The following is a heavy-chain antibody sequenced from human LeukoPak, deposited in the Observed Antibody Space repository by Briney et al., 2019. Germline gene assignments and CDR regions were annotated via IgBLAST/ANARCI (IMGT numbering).Heavy chain of an antibody. D-gene: IGHD1-26*01. CDR1: GFTFSNYD. CDR3: ASALGGQGGH. Sequence: GGSLSLSCAASGFTFSNYDMHWVRQAPGKGLEWVAVISYDGNNKDFADSVKGRFTISRDNSKNTLYLQMNSLRAEDTAVYYCASALGGQGGHWGQGTLVTVSS. V-gene: IGHV3-30-3*01. CDR2: ISYDGNNK. J-gene: IGHJ4*02.